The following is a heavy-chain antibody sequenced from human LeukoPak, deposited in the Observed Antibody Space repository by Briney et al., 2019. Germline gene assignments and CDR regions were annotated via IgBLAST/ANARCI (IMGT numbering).Heavy chain of an antibody. D-gene: IGHD1-26*01. CDR1: GYTFTSYD. Sequence: PEASVKVSCKASGYTFTSYDINWVRQATGQGLEWMGWMNPNSGNTGYAQKFQGRVTMTRNTSISTAYMELSSLRSEDTAVYYCARGGYIVGATTSDYFDYWGQGTLVTVSS. J-gene: IGHJ4*02. CDR3: ARGGYIVGATTSDYFDY. V-gene: IGHV1-8*01. CDR2: MNPNSGNT.